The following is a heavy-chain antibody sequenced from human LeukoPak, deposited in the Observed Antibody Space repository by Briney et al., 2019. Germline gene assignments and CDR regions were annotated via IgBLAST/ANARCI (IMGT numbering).Heavy chain of an antibody. D-gene: IGHD5-18*01. V-gene: IGHV3-23*01. Sequence: PGGSLRLSCAASRFTFSTSAMSWVRQAPGKGLEWVSVISGSAGSTFYADSVNGRFTISRDSSKNTLYLQMNNLRVEDTAVYYCSRNGRGDSPGWGQGTLVTVSS. CDR1: RFTFSTSA. CDR2: ISGSAGST. CDR3: SRNGRGDSPG. J-gene: IGHJ4*02.